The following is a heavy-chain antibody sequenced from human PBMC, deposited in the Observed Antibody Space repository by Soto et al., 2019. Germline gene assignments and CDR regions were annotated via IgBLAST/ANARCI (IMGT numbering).Heavy chain of an antibody. CDR1: GFTFSSYW. J-gene: IGHJ6*03. V-gene: IGHV3-7*01. CDR3: ARVTYGLNYYYYMDV. CDR2: IKQDGSEK. D-gene: IGHD3-16*01. Sequence: EVQLVESGGGLVQPGGSLRLSCAASGFTFSSYWMSWVRQAPGKGLEWVANIKQDGSEKYYVDSVKGRFTISRDNAKNSLYLQMNSLRAEDTAVYYCARVTYGLNYYYYMDVWGKGTTVTVSS.